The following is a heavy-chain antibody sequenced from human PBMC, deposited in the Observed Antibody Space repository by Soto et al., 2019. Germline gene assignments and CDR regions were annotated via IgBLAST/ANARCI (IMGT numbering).Heavy chain of an antibody. J-gene: IGHJ4*02. Sequence: PSETLSLTCTVSGDSITKSTYYWAWVRQTPGKGPEWIGSIYYAGNTYYNPSLQSRVTISVDASKNQFSLELQSVTAADSAVCYCASVPYYGSGGDGPYFFDYWGQGILVTVSS. V-gene: IGHV4-39*01. CDR2: IYYAGNT. CDR1: GDSITKSTYY. D-gene: IGHD2-15*01. CDR3: ASVPYYGSGGDGPYFFDY.